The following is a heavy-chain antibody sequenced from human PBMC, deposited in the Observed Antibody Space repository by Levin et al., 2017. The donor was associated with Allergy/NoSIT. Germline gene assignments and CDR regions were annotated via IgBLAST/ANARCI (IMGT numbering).Heavy chain of an antibody. Sequence: DSLKGRFTISRDNAKSSVFLQMNSLRAEDTALYYCARSGSPDYWGQGTLVTVSS. V-gene: IGHV3-7*01. CDR3: ARSGSPDY. J-gene: IGHJ4*02. D-gene: IGHD3-22*01.